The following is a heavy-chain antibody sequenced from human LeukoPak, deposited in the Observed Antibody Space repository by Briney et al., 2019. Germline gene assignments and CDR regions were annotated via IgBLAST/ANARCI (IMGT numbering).Heavy chain of an antibody. CDR1: GFTVITSF. Sequence: GGSLRLSCSASGFTVITSFMSWVRQAPGKGLEWVSVIYNDGTTYYADSVKGRFTISRDNPKNTLYLQMNALRAEDTAVYYCAKVRTLGAPRDFQHWGQGTLVTVSS. CDR2: IYNDGTT. D-gene: IGHD1-26*01. CDR3: AKVRTLGAPRDFQH. V-gene: IGHV3-53*01. J-gene: IGHJ1*01.